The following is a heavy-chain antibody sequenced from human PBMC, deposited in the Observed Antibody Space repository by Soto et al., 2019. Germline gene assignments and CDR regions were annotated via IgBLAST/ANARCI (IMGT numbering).Heavy chain of an antibody. CDR3: ARGRADKSGGVIVKYYFEY. CDR2: IYHSGST. V-gene: IGHV4-4*02. D-gene: IGHD3-16*02. J-gene: IGHJ4*02. Sequence: TSETLSLTCAVSSGSISSSNWLSWVRQPPGKGLEWIGEIYHSGSTNYNPSLKSRVTISVDKSKNQFSLKLSSVTAADTAVYYCARGRADKSGGVIVKYYFEYWGQGTLVTVSS. CDR1: SGSISSSNW.